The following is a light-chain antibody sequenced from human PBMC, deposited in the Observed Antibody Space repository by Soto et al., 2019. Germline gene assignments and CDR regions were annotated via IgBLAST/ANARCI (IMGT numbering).Light chain of an antibody. CDR1: QSVNTDY. Sequence: EIVLTQSPGTLSLSPGEGATLSCRASQSVNTDYLAWYQQKPGQAPRLLIYDASSRATGIPDRFSGSGSGTDFTLTISRLEPEDFAVYYCQQYSDSPYTFGPGTKVDIK. J-gene: IGKJ3*01. V-gene: IGKV3-20*01. CDR2: DAS. CDR3: QQYSDSPYT.